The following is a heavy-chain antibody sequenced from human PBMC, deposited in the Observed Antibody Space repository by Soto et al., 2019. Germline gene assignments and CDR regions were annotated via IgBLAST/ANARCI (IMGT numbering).Heavy chain of an antibody. CDR1: GTSISNCW. D-gene: IGHD5-12*01. J-gene: IGHJ4*02. CDR3: ARGGNRYSNVASGVGGFDF. CDR2: VYHTGAT. Sequence: SELLRLRCPGFGTSISNCWWSWLQQSPERGLEWIAYVYHTGATNYNPSLKSRVTISLDTSKGQFSLNLTSLTTADTAVYFCARGGNRYSNVASGVGGFDFWGQGSLVTVSS. V-gene: IGHV4-59*01.